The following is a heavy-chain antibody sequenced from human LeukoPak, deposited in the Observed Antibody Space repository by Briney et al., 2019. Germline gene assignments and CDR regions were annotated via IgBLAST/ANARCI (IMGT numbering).Heavy chain of an antibody. CDR3: ASYETGRFDY. CDR2: IYYSGST. D-gene: IGHD1-1*01. J-gene: IGHJ4*02. Sequence: SETLSLTCTVSGGSISSYYWSWIRQPPGKGLEWIGYIYYSGSTNYNPSLKSRVTISVDTSKNRFSLKLSSVTAADTAVYYCASYETGRFDYWGQGTLVTVSS. CDR1: GGSISSYY. V-gene: IGHV4-59*08.